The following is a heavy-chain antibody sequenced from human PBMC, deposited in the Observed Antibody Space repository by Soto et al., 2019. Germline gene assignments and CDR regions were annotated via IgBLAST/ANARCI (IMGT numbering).Heavy chain of an antibody. D-gene: IGHD3-16*01. CDR3: AREGGESSDGLYYFDS. V-gene: IGHV4-30-4*01. J-gene: IGHJ4*02. CDR1: GASTSSDNY. CDR2: IYYSGNT. Sequence: QVQLQESGPGLVKPSQTLSLTCTVSGASTSSDNYWSWIRQPPGKGLEWIGHIYYSGNTDYNPSLKSRLAISIDPSKNQFSLKLSSVTAADTAVYFCAREGGESSDGLYYFDSWGQGSLVTVSS.